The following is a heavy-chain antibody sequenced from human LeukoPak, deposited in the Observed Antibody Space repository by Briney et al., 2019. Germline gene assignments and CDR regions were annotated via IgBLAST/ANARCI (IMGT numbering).Heavy chain of an antibody. Sequence: GGSLRLSCAASGFTFSDYYMSWIRQAPGKGLKWVSTINDNGAGTYYADSVKGRFTISRDNSKNTLYLQMNSLRVEDTAVYYCASTAGYCSSTSCSNFDSWGQGTLVTVSS. CDR3: ASTAGYCSSTSCSNFDS. V-gene: IGHV3-23*01. CDR2: INDNGAGT. D-gene: IGHD2-2*01. J-gene: IGHJ4*02. CDR1: GFTFSDYY.